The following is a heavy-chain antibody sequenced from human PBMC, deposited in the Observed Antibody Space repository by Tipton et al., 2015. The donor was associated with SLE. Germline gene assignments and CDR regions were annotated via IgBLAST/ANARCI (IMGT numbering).Heavy chain of an antibody. D-gene: IGHD4-11*01. V-gene: IGHV3-74*01. J-gene: IGHJ4*02. Sequence: SLRLSCAASGFTFSSYWMHWVRQTPGEGLVWVSRINSDGSSTSYADSVKGRFTISRDNSKNTLYLQMNSLRPEDTAAYYCAKDKGFSNLDYWGQGTLVTVSS. CDR1: GFTFSSYW. CDR3: AKDKGFSNLDY. CDR2: INSDGSST.